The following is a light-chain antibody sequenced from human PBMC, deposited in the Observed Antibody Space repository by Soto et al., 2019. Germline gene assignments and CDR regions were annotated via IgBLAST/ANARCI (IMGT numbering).Light chain of an antibody. J-gene: IGLJ2*01. CDR3: QSYDSSFLVV. CDR1: SSNIGAGYD. CDR2: GNS. Sequence: QSVLTQPPSASGTPGQRVTISCTGSSSNIGAGYDVHWYQQLPGTAPKLLIYGNSNRPSGVPDRFSGSKSGTSASLAITGLQAEDEADYYCQSYDSSFLVVFGGGTKLTVL. V-gene: IGLV1-40*01.